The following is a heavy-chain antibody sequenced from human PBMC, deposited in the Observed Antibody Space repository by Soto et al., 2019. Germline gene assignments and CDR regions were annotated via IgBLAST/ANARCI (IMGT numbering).Heavy chain of an antibody. Sequence: GGSLRLSCAASGFTFSSYSMNWVRQAPGKGLEWVSYISSSSSTIYYADSVKGRFTISRDNAKNSLYLQMNSLRAEDTAVYYCARSGAIFGVVGPFDYWGQGTLVTVSS. CDR3: ARSGAIFGVVGPFDY. D-gene: IGHD3-3*01. CDR1: GFTFSSYS. J-gene: IGHJ4*02. CDR2: ISSSSSTI. V-gene: IGHV3-48*01.